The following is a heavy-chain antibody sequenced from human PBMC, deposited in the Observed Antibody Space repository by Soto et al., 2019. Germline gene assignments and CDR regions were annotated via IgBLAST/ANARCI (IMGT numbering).Heavy chain of an antibody. CDR3: AKHYGDYGY. CDR2: ISSSSSYI. D-gene: IGHD4-17*01. Sequence: EVQLVESGGGLVKPGGSLRLSCAASGFTFSSYSMNWVRQAPGKGLEWVSSISSSSSYIYYADSVKGRFTISRDNAKKSLYLQMNSLRAEDTAVYYCAKHYGDYGYWGQGSLVTVSS. J-gene: IGHJ4*02. V-gene: IGHV3-21*01. CDR1: GFTFSSYS.